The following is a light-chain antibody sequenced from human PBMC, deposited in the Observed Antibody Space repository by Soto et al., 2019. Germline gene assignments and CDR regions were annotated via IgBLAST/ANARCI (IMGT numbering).Light chain of an antibody. CDR3: QQYGSSPWT. CDR2: GAS. J-gene: IGKJ1*01. CDR1: QSVSSSY. V-gene: IGKV3-20*01. Sequence: IVLTQSPGTLSLSPGARATLSCRVSQSVSSSYLGWYQQKPGQAPRLLIYGASSRATGIPDMFSGSGSGTDFTLTISRLEPEDFAVYYCQQYGSSPWTFGQGTKVDIK.